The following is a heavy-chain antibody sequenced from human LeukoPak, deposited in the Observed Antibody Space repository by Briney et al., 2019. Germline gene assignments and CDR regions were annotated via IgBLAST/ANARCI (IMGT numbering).Heavy chain of an antibody. D-gene: IGHD2-2*01. CDR3: ARDGLDCSSTSCYGDY. CDR1: GFTFSSYA. CDR2: ISSNGGST. J-gene: IGHJ4*02. V-gene: IGHV3-64*01. Sequence: GGSLRLSCAASGFTFSSYAMHWVRQAPGKGLEYVSAISSNGGSTYYANSVKGRFTISRDNSENTLYLQMGSLRAEDMAVYYCARDGLDCSSTSCYGDYWGQGTLVTVSS.